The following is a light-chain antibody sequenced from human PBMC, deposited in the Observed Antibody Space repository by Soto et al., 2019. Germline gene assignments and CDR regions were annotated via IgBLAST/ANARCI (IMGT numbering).Light chain of an antibody. V-gene: IGKV1-39*01. CDR2: SAS. Sequence: DIQMTQSRSSLSASIGDRVTLTCRTSQSIGNDLNWYQQKPGKAPSLLIHSASTVQNGVPSRFSGSASGTEFTFTITGLQPHVVATYYCQAISTTPLTFGQGTRLE. CDR3: QAISTTPLT. CDR1: QSIGND. J-gene: IGKJ5*01.